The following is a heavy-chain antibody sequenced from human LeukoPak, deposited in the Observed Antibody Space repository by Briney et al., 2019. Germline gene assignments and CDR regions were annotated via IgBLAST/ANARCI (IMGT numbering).Heavy chain of an antibody. J-gene: IGHJ4*02. CDR2: IYNVGST. CDR3: ARGHDILTGYYSGFDY. V-gene: IGHV3-66*01. CDR1: GFTVSSND. D-gene: IGHD3-9*01. Sequence: GGSLRLSCAASGFTVSSNDMSWVRQAPGEGLEWVSVIYNVGSTYYADSVKGRFTISRDNSKNTLYLQMNSLRAEDTAVYYCARGHDILTGYYSGFDYWGQGTLVTVSS.